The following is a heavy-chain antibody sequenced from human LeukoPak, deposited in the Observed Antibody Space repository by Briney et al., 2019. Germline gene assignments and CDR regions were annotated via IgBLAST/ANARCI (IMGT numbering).Heavy chain of an antibody. CDR3: ARVLSGRGSLYSYYYYMDV. Sequence: PGGSLRLSCAASGFTFSSYTMNWVRQAPGKGLEWVSSISRSSSYIYYADSMKGRFTISRDNANNSLFLQMNSLRAEDTAVYYCARVLSGRGSLYSYYYYMDVWGKGTTVTISS. D-gene: IGHD3-10*01. CDR1: GFTFSSYT. CDR2: ISRSSSYI. J-gene: IGHJ6*03. V-gene: IGHV3-21*01.